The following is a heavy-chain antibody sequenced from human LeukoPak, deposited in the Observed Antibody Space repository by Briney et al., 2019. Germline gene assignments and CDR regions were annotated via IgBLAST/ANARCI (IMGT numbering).Heavy chain of an antibody. V-gene: IGHV4-39*01. CDR1: GASISSSSYY. D-gene: IGHD2/OR15-2a*01. J-gene: IGHJ5*02. CDR3: ARLITTVDGNWFDP. Sequence: SETLSLTCTVSGASISSSSYYWVWVRQPPGKGLEWIGSVNYSGTTYYSASLKSRVAISMDTSKNQFSLRLTSVTAADTAVYYCARLITTVDGNWFDPWGQGNLVTVSS. CDR2: VNYSGTT.